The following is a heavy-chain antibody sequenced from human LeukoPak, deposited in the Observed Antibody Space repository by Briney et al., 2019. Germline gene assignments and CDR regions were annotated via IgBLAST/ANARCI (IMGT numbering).Heavy chain of an antibody. V-gene: IGHV4-39*07. J-gene: IGHJ4*02. CDR1: GDSITGYY. CDR2: IYYSGST. CDR3: ARDGEMATIENYFEY. D-gene: IGHD5-24*01. Sequence: SETLSLTCSVSGDSITGYYWGWIRQPPGKGLEWIGSIYYSGSTHYNPSLQSRVTISVDTSKNQFSLRLSSVTAADTAVYYCARDGEMATIENYFEYWGQGTLVTVSS.